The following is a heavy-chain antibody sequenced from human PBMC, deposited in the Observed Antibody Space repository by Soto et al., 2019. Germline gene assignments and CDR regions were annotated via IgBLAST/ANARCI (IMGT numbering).Heavy chain of an antibody. CDR3: ARDLGGWPDY. J-gene: IGHJ4*02. Sequence: GASVEVCCKACGYTYNSYAMHWVRQAPGQRLEWMGWINAGNGNTKYSQKFQGRVTITRDTSASTAYMELSSLRSEDTAVYYCARDLGGWPDYWGQGTLVTV. CDR2: INAGNGNT. D-gene: IGHD2-15*01. CDR1: GYTYNSYA. V-gene: IGHV1-3*01.